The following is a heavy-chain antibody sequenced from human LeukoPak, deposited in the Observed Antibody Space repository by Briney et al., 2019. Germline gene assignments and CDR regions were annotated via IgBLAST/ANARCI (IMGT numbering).Heavy chain of an antibody. V-gene: IGHV1-18*01. J-gene: IGHJ5*02. Sequence: ASVKVSCKASGYTFTSYGISWVRQAPGQGLEWMGWISAYNGNTNYAQKLQGRVTMTTDTSTSTAYMEPRSLRSDDTAVYYCARSEKYSGSYPPDPWGQGTLVTVSS. CDR1: GYTFTSYG. CDR2: ISAYNGNT. D-gene: IGHD1-26*01. CDR3: ARSEKYSGSYPPDP.